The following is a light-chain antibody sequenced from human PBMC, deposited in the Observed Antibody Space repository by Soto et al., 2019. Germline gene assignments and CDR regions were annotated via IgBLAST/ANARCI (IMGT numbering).Light chain of an antibody. J-gene: IGKJ2*01. Sequence: AIQLTQSPSSLSVSVGDRVTITCRASQDIRNDLGWYQQTPGKAPKLLIFGTSNLQTGVPSRFSGSGSGTDFTLTISGLQPEDFAIYYCLQDYIYPYTFGQGTKLEIK. CDR3: LQDYIYPYT. CDR1: QDIRND. V-gene: IGKV1-6*01. CDR2: GTS.